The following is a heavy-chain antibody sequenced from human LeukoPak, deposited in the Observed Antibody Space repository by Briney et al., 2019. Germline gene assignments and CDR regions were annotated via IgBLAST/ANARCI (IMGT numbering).Heavy chain of an antibody. CDR3: AKDLSWYKTSSGLGNFDY. Sequence: GGSLRLSCAASGFTFSSYAMSWVRQAPGKGLGWVSAISGSGGSTYYADSVKGRFTISRDNSKNTLYLQMNSLRAEDTAVYYCAKDLSWYKTSSGLGNFDYWGQGTLVTVSS. J-gene: IGHJ4*02. CDR1: GFTFSSYA. CDR2: ISGSGGST. D-gene: IGHD3-22*01. V-gene: IGHV3-23*01.